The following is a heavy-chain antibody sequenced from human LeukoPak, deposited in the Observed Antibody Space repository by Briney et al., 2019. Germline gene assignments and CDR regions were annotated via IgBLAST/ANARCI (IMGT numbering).Heavy chain of an antibody. CDR3: ARGMAYSSGWFPFDY. J-gene: IGHJ4*02. Sequence: GGSLRLSCVASEFTFSSYWMHWVRQAPGKGLVWGSRINSDGSSTSYADSVKGRFTISRDNAKNTFYLQMNSLRAEDTAVYYCARGMAYSSGWFPFDYWGQGSLVTVSS. D-gene: IGHD6-19*01. CDR2: INSDGSST. CDR1: EFTFSSYW. V-gene: IGHV3-74*01.